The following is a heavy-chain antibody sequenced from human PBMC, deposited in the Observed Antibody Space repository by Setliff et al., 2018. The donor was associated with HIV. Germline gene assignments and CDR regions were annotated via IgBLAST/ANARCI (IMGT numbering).Heavy chain of an antibody. J-gene: IGHJ4*02. Sequence: SETLSLTCTVSGGSINYYYWNWIRQSPGKGLEWIGFIGYSGGTSYNPSLNSRVTISVDKSKSQFSLKLNSVTAADTAVYYCGGNGYYSIDYWGQGTLVTVSS. D-gene: IGHD3-22*01. CDR1: GGSINYYY. V-gene: IGHV4-59*12. CDR3: GGNGYYSIDY. CDR2: IGYSGGT.